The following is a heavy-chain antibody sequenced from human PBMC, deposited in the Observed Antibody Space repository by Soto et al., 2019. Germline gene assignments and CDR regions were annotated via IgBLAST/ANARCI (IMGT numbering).Heavy chain of an antibody. D-gene: IGHD1-1*01. Sequence: QVHLVQSGAEVKKPGASVKVSSQASGYAFTTYGITWVRQAPGQGLEWMGWISAHNGNTNYAQKLQGRVTVTRDTSTSTAYMELRSLRSDDTAVYYCARGRYGDYWGQGALVTVSS. CDR1: GYAFTTYG. CDR2: ISAHNGNT. J-gene: IGHJ4*02. V-gene: IGHV1-18*01. CDR3: ARGRYGDY.